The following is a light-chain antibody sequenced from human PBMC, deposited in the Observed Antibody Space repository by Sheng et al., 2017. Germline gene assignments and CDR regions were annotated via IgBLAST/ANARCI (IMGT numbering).Light chain of an antibody. V-gene: IGKV1-5*03. CDR2: KAS. CDR1: QSVSIW. CDR3: QQYKTEPWT. Sequence: DVQMTQSPSALSASVGDRVTITCRASQSVSIWLAWYQQKPGTAPNLLIYKASALQTGVPSRFSGSGSGTEFTFTISSLQPDDFATYFCQQYKTEPWTFGQGTTVEI. J-gene: IGKJ1*01.